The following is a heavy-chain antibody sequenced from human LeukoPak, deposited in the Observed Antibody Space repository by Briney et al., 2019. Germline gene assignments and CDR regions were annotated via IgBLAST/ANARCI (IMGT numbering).Heavy chain of an antibody. CDR3: ARDETMMPDY. CDR2: ISSSSSYI. CDR1: GFTFSSYS. D-gene: IGHD3-22*01. J-gene: IGHJ4*02. Sequence: GGSLRLSCAASGFTFSSYSMNWVRQAPGKGLEWVSSISSSSSYIYYADSVKGRFTISRDNAKNTLYLQMNSLRAEDTAVYYCARDETMMPDYWGQGTLVTVSS. V-gene: IGHV3-21*01.